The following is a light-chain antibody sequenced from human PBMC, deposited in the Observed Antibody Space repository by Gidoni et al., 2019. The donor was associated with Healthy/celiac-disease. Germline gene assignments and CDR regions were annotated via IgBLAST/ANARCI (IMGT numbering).Light chain of an antibody. J-gene: IGLJ2*01. CDR1: KLGDKY. Sequence: SYELTQPPSVSVSPGQTASITCSGDKLGDKYACWYQQQPGQSPVLVIYQDSNRPSGIPERFSGSNSGNTATLTISGTQAMDEADYCCQAWDSSTVVFGGGTKLTVL. CDR3: QAWDSSTVV. CDR2: QDS. V-gene: IGLV3-1*01.